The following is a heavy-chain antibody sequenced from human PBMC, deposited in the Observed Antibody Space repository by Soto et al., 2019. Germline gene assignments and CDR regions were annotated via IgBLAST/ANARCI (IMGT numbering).Heavy chain of an antibody. CDR3: ARDWVVTGAFDI. D-gene: IGHD1-20*01. J-gene: IGHJ3*02. CDR1: GFTFSSYS. Sequence: EVQLVESGGGLVKPGGSLRLSCAASGFTFSSYSMNWVRQAPGKGLEWVSSISSSSSYIYYADSVKGRFTIPRDNAKNSLYVQMNSLRAEDTAVYYCARDWVVTGAFDIWGQGTMVTVSS. CDR2: ISSSSSYI. V-gene: IGHV3-21*01.